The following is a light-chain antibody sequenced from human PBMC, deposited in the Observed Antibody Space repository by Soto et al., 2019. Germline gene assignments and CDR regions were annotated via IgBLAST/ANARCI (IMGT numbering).Light chain of an antibody. CDR2: EVS. CDR3: SSYTSVSTSCV. V-gene: IGLV2-14*01. J-gene: IGLJ1*01. Sequence: QSALTQPASVSGSPGQSITISCTGTSSDVGRYDFVSWYQQHPGKVPKLIIYEVSHRPPGISDRFSGSKSVNTASLTIFGLQAEDEADYYCSSYTSVSTSCVFGTGTKVTV. CDR1: SSDVGRYDF.